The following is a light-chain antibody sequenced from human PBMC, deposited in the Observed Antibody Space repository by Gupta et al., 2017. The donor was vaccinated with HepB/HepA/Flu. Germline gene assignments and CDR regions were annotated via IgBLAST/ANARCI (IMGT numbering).Light chain of an antibody. J-gene: IGLJ2*01. CDR1: SLRTYY. CDR3: SSRDSSGHVV. V-gene: IGLV3-19*01. CDR2: DKN. Sequence: SSELTQDPAVSVALGQTVMLTCLGDSLRTYYATWYQQKPGQAPILVIYDKNSRPSGIPDRVSGSSSGNTASLTITGTQAEDDAYYYCSSRDSSGHVVCGAGTKLT.